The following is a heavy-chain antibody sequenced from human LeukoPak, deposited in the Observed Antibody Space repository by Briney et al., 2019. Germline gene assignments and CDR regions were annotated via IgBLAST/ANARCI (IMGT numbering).Heavy chain of an antibody. CDR2: IYYSGST. Sequence: ASETLSLTCTVSGGSISSYCWSWIRQPPGKGLEWIGYIYYSGSTNYNPSLKSRVTISVDTSKSQFSLKLSSVTAADTAVYYCARTPGGSSIQDAFDIWGQGTMVTVSS. CDR3: ARTPGGSSIQDAFDI. J-gene: IGHJ3*02. D-gene: IGHD2-2*01. CDR1: GGSISSYC. V-gene: IGHV4-59*01.